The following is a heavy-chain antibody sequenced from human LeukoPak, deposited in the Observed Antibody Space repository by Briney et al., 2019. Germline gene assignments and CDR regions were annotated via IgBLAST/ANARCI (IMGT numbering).Heavy chain of an antibody. Sequence: GGSLRLSCAASGFTFSDYYMSWIRQAPGEGLEWVSYISSSGSTIYYADSVKGRFTISRGNSKNSLYLQMNSLRAEDTALYYCAKDYCGGDCYWYYMDVWGKGTTVTVSS. CDR2: ISSSGSTI. CDR1: GFTFSDYY. D-gene: IGHD2-21*02. CDR3: AKDYCGGDCYWYYMDV. J-gene: IGHJ6*03. V-gene: IGHV3-11*01.